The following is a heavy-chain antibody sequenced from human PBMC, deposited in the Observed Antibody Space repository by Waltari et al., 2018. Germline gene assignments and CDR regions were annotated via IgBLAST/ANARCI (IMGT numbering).Heavy chain of an antibody. CDR2: MYSGGRT. J-gene: IGHJ5*02. CDR3: ARVRYAWNFDFWSGAYNWFDP. Sequence: EVQLVESGGGLIQPGGSLRLSCAASGFTVSSNYMRWVRQAPGKGLDWAAVMYSGGRTYYADSVKGRFTISRDNSKNTLYLQMNSLRAEDTAVYYCARVRYAWNFDFWSGAYNWFDPWGQGTLVTVSS. V-gene: IGHV3-53*01. D-gene: IGHD3-3*01. CDR1: GFTVSSNY.